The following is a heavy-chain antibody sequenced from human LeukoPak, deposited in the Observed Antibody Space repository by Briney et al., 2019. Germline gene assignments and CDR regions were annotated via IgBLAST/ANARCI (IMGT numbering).Heavy chain of an antibody. D-gene: IGHD2/OR15-2a*01. CDR2: INPNSGGT. V-gene: IGHV1-2*02. J-gene: IGHJ1*01. Sequence: VSVKVSCEASGYTFIGYYIHWVRQAPGQGLEWMGWINPNSGGTNYIQKFQGRVTMTRDTSISTAYMELRRLRSDDTAVYYCARSTTPNENEYFEHWGQGTLVTVSS. CDR1: GYTFIGYY. CDR3: ARSTTPNENEYFEH.